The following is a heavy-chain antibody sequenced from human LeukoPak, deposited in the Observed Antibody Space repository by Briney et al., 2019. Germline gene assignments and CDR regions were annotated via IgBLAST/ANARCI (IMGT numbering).Heavy chain of an antibody. CDR2: ISSGSTYI. D-gene: IGHD3-22*01. Sequence: GGSLRLSCAASGFTFNTYTLNWVRQAPGKGLEWVSSISSGSTYIYYADSVKGRFTISRDNAKNSLYLQMNSLRAEDTAVYYCARIENYYGSSGYYTYEKSYYYYGMDVWGQGTTVTVSS. CDR3: ARIENYYGSSGYYTYEKSYYYYGMDV. CDR1: GFTFNTYT. J-gene: IGHJ6*02. V-gene: IGHV3-21*01.